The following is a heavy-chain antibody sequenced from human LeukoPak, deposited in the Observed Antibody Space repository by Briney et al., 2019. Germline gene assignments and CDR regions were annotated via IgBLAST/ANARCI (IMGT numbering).Heavy chain of an antibody. CDR2: IKHDGSER. Sequence: GGSLRLSCTASGFIFTNYFMSWVRQAPGKGLEWVASIKHDGSERYYVDSVRGRFTISRDNTMSSLYLQMSSLRAEDTAVYYCATDRGWRTSGYYLYYFEYWGQGTLVTYSS. CDR3: ATDRGWRTSGYYLYYFEY. V-gene: IGHV3-7*01. D-gene: IGHD3-3*01. J-gene: IGHJ4*02. CDR1: GFIFTNYF.